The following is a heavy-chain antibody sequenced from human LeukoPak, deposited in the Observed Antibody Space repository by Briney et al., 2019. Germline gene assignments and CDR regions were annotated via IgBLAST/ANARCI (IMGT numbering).Heavy chain of an antibody. D-gene: IGHD2-2*01. J-gene: IGHJ5*02. V-gene: IGHV7-4-1*02. Sequence: ASVKVSCKASGYTFTSYAMNWVRQAPGQGLEWMGWINTNTGNPTYAQGFTGRFVISLDTSVSTAYLQISSLKAEDTAVYYCARDRPHCSSTSCYGRWFDPWGQGTLVTVSS. CDR3: ARDRPHCSSTSCYGRWFDP. CDR1: GYTFTSYA. CDR2: INTNTGNP.